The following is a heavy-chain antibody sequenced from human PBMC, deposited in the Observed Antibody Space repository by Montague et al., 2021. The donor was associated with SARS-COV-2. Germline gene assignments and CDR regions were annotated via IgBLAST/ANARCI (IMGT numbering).Heavy chain of an antibody. Sequence: CAISGDSVSSNSAAWNWIRHSPSRGLEWLGRTYYRSKWYNDYAVSVKSRVTINPGTSKNQFSLQLNSVTPEDTAVRYCARAQYSGNYWGFDPWGQGTLVTVSS. J-gene: IGHJ5*02. D-gene: IGHD1-26*01. CDR3: ARAQYSGNYWGFDP. V-gene: IGHV6-1*01. CDR1: GDSVSSNSAA. CDR2: TYYRSKWYN.